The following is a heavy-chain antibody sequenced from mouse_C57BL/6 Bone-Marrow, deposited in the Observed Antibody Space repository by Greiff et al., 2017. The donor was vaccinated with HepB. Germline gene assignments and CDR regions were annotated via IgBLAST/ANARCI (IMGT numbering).Heavy chain of an antibody. V-gene: IGHV1-82*01. CDR3: ARREEWLNYYAMDY. Sequence: QVQLQQPGAELVKPGASVKLSCKASGYAFSSSWMNWVKQRPGKGLEWIGRIYPGDGDTNYNGKFKGKATLTADKSSSTAYMQLSSLTSEDSAVYFCARREEWLNYYAMDYWGQGTSVTVSS. CDR1: GYAFSSSW. D-gene: IGHD2-2*01. CDR2: IYPGDGDT. J-gene: IGHJ4*01.